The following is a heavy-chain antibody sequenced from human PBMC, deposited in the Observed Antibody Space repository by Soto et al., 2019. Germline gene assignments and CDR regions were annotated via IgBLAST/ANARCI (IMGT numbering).Heavy chain of an antibody. Sequence: GGSLRLSCAASGFTFSSYAMHWVRQAPGKGLEWVAVISYDGSNKHYADSVKGRFTISRDNSKNTLYLQMNSLRAEDTAVYYCARXGAYYDFWSGYSGAFDIWGQGTMVTVSS. D-gene: IGHD3-3*01. CDR3: ARXGAYYDFWSGYSGAFDI. CDR2: ISYDGSNK. J-gene: IGHJ3*02. CDR1: GFTFSSYA. V-gene: IGHV3-30-3*01.